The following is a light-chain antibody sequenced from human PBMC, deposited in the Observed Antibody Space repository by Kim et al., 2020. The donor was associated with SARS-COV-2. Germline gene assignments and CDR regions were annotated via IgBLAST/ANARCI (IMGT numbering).Light chain of an antibody. CDR1: QGIKNY. CDR3: QQYDSYPLT. Sequence: ASVGDRITITCRASQGIKNYLAWFQQKPGKAPKPLIYAASNLQSGVPSKFSGSGSGTAFTLTISSLRPEDFATYYCQQYDSYPLTFGGGTKVDIK. CDR2: AAS. J-gene: IGKJ4*01. V-gene: IGKV1-16*02.